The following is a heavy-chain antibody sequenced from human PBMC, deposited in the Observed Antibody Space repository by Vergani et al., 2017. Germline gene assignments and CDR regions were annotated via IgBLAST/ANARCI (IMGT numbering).Heavy chain of an antibody. D-gene: IGHD3-3*01. J-gene: IGHJ4*02. CDR2: ISWNSGAV. CDR3: ARDKFVRVLSFGVVIDY. V-gene: IGHV3-9*01. CDR1: GITFWKFG. Sequence: EVDLVESGGGLAQPGGSLRLSCEASGITFWKFGMHWVRQGPGKGLEWVSGISWNSGAVDYADSVRGRFTISRDNAKNSLFLEMNSLRAEDTALFYCARDKFVRVLSFGVVIDYWGQGTLVTVSS.